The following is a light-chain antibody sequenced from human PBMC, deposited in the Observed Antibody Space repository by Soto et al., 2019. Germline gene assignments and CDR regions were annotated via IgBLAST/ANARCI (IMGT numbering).Light chain of an antibody. V-gene: IGKV3-20*01. CDR3: QQYYSTPRLT. CDR1: QSVSSSY. Sequence: EVVLTQSPGTLSLSPGEIDTLSCRASQSVSSSYLAWYQQKPGQAPRLLIYGASSRATGIPDRFSGSGSGTDFTLTISSLQAEDVAVYYCQQYYSTPRLTFGGGTKVDIK. J-gene: IGKJ4*01. CDR2: GAS.